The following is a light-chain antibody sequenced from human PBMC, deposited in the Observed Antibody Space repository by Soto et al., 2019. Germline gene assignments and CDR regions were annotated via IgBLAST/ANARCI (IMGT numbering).Light chain of an antibody. CDR1: XXXIGAGYE. J-gene: IGLJ1*01. CDR2: ENN. V-gene: IGLV1-40*01. Sequence: QSVLTQPPSVSEAPGXXVTISCTGXXXXIGAGYEAHWYQQVPGTAPKLLIYENNNRPSGVPDRFSGSKSGTSASLAITGLQAEDEAEYYCQSYDSSLSGYVFGTGTKVTVL. CDR3: QSYDSSLSGYV.